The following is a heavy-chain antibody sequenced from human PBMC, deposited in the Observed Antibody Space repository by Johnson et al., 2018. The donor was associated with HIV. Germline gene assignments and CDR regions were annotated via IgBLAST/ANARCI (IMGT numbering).Heavy chain of an antibody. J-gene: IGHJ3*01. CDR3: ASVPMIVVLDGAFDL. CDR1: GFTVSSNY. CDR2: IYSGGST. V-gene: IGHV3-66*01. Sequence: EVQLVESGGGLVQPGGSLRLSCAASGFTVSSNYMSWVRQAPGKGLEWVSVIYSGGSTYYADSVKGRFTISRDNSKNTLYLQMNSLRAEDTAVYYCASVPMIVVLDGAFDLWGQGTMVTVSS. D-gene: IGHD3-22*01.